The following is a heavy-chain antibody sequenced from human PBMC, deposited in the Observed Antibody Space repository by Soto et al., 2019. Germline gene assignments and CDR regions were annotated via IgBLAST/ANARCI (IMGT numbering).Heavy chain of an antibody. CDR3: ARGGVTADY. CDR1: GGSISSGGYS. CDR2: ISHSGST. D-gene: IGHD5-18*01. Sequence: QLQLQESGSGLVKPSQTLSLTCAVSGGSISSGGYSWSWIRQPPGKGLECIGYISHSGSTYYNPCRKGRVAISGGRCKSQFSLKLSSVTAADTAVYYCARGGVTADYWGQGTLVTVSS. V-gene: IGHV4-30-2*01. J-gene: IGHJ4*02.